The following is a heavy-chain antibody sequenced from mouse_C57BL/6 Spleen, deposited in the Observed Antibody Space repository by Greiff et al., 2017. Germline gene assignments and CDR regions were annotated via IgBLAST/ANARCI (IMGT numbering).Heavy chain of an antibody. CDR2: IWRGGST. Sequence: VQLQESGPGLVQPSQSLSITCTASGFSLTSYGVHWVRQSPGKGLEWLGVIWRGGSTDYNAAFMSRLSITKDNSKSQVFFKMNSLRADDTAIYYCARKNENSVPYAMDYWGQGTSVTVSS. CDR3: ARKNENSVPYAMDY. D-gene: IGHD5-2*01. J-gene: IGHJ4*01. V-gene: IGHV2-5*01. CDR1: GFSLTSYG.